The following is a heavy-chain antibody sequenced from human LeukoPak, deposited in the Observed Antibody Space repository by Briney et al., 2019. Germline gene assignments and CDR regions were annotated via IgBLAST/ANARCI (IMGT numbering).Heavy chain of an antibody. V-gene: IGHV3-21*01. Sequence: GGSLRLSCAASGFTFSSYSMNWVRQAPGKGLEWVSSISSSSSYIYYADSVKGRFTISRDNAKNSLYLQMNSLRAEDTAVYYCARDGGTYYYGSGSLFDYWGQGTLVTVSS. CDR3: ARDGGTYYYGSGSLFDY. CDR1: GFTFSSYS. D-gene: IGHD3-10*01. CDR2: ISSSSSYI. J-gene: IGHJ4*02.